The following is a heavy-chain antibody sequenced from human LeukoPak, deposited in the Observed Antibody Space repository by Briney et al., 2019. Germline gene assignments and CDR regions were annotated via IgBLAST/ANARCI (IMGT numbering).Heavy chain of an antibody. CDR3: ARVVLVPAAILTYYYYYMDV. Sequence: SVKVSCXASGGTFSSYAINWVRQAPGQGLEWMAGIIPIFGTANYAQKFQGRVTITADESTSTAYMELSSLRSEDTAVYYCARVVLVPAAILTYYYYYMDVWGKGTTVTVSS. CDR2: IIPIFGTA. D-gene: IGHD2-2*01. J-gene: IGHJ6*03. V-gene: IGHV1-69*01. CDR1: GGTFSSYA.